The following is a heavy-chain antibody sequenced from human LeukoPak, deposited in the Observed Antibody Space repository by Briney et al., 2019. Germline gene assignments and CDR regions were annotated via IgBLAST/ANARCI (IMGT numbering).Heavy chain of an antibody. J-gene: IGHJ4*02. CDR3: ARDRTYYFDY. CDR2: IISDGSST. CDR1: GFTFSSYW. D-gene: IGHD1-1*01. V-gene: IGHV3-74*01. Sequence: GGALRHSCAASGFTFSSYWMHWVRPAPGKGRAWVSRIISDGSSTSYAGSVKGRFTISRDNAKNTLYLQMNSLRAEDTAVYYCARDRTYYFDYWGQGTLVTVSS.